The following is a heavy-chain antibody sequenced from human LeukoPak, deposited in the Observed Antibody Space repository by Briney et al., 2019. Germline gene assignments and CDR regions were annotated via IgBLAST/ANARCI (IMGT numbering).Heavy chain of an antibody. CDR1: GYTFSNYG. D-gene: IGHD1-14*01. Sequence: ASVKVSCKASGYTFSNYGISWVRQAPGQGLDWMGWISAYNGNTNYAQKLQGRVTMTTDTSTSTAYMELRSLRSDDTAVYYCARDLRLTTEPYYYYMDVWGKGTTVTVSS. CDR3: ARDLRLTTEPYYYYMDV. J-gene: IGHJ6*03. V-gene: IGHV1-18*01. CDR2: ISAYNGNT.